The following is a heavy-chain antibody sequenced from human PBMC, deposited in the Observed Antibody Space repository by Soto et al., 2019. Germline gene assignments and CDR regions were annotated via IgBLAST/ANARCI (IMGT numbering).Heavy chain of an antibody. D-gene: IGHD5-18*01. CDR3: AREDTRLHYGMDV. CDR1: GFSFSDYY. CDR2: ISTIASST. V-gene: IGHV3-11*01. J-gene: IGHJ6*02. Sequence: QVQLVESGGGLVKPGGSLRLSCAASGFSFSDYYVTWIRQAPGKGLEWVSYISTIASSTYYADSVKGRFTISRDSAKNSLYLKMNSLSTEDTAVYYCAREDTRLHYGMDVWGQGNTVTVSS.